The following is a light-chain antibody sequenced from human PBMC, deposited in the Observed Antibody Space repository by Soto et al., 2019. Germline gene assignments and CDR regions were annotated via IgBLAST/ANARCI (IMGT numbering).Light chain of an antibody. CDR3: TSYTITSPYV. CDR2: EAT. J-gene: IGLJ1*01. V-gene: IGLV2-14*01. Sequence: ALTQPACMSGSPGQSITISCTGTSSDIGRYNFVSWYQHHPGKAPKLIIYEATKRPSGVSYRFSGSKSGNTASLTISGLQAEDEADYYCTSYTITSPYVFGTGTKVTVL. CDR1: SSDIGRYNF.